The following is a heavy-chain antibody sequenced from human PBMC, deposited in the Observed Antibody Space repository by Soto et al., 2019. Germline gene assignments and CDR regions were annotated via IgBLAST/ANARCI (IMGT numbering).Heavy chain of an antibody. CDR1: GYSFTGYY. D-gene: IGHD2-8*02. CDR2: INPDSGAT. J-gene: IGHJ4*02. CDR3: ARGDYGTGGYPFPYFDY. Sequence: HEHLVQSGAEVKRPGASLKVSCKASGYSFTGYYIHGVRQPPGHGLEWRGWINPDSGATNYAQNFQGRVTLTSDTSISTASMDLTSLTSDDTAVYYCARGDYGTGGYPFPYFDYWGQGTLVIVSS. V-gene: IGHV1-2*02.